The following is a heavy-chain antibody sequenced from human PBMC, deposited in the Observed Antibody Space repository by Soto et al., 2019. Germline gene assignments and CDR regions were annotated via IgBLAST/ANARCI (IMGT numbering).Heavy chain of an antibody. CDR2: ISSSGSTI. CDR1: GFTFSSYE. D-gene: IGHD6-19*01. J-gene: IGHJ4*02. Sequence: PVGSLRLSCAASGFTFSSYEMNWVRQAPGKGLEWVSYISSSGSTIYYADSVKGRFTISRDNAKNSLYLQMNSLRAEDTAVYYCARDLSYSSGWSFDYWGQGTLVTVSS. CDR3: ARDLSYSSGWSFDY. V-gene: IGHV3-48*03.